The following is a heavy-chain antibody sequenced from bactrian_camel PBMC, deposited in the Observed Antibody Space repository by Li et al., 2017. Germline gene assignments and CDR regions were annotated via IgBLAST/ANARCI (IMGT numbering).Heavy chain of an antibody. CDR3: AVDQPCDYCRGGSCPYRSSYGY. D-gene: IGHD7*01. Sequence: VQLVESGGASVHSGESLELSCQASGFTYATYCMGWFRQAPGKEREKVAAIFINGGSTDYADSVKGRFTISRDNAKNTVYLQMNSLKPEDTAMYYCAVDQPCDYCRGGSCPYRSSYGYWGQGTQVTVS. CDR1: GFTYATYC. CDR2: IFINGGST. V-gene: IGHV3S40*01. J-gene: IGHJ6*01.